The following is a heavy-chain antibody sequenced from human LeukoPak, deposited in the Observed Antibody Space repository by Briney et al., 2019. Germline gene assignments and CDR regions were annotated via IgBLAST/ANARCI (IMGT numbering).Heavy chain of an antibody. V-gene: IGHV3-33*01. J-gene: IGHJ4*02. D-gene: IGHD3-3*01. CDR3: ARDRDFSFDY. CDR1: EFTFSSYG. Sequence: GRSLRLSCAASEFTFSSYGMHWVRQAPGKGLEWVAVIWYDGSNKYYADSVKGRFTISRDNSKNTLYLQMNSLRAEDTAAYYCARDRDFSFDYWGQGTLVTVSS. CDR2: IWYDGSNK.